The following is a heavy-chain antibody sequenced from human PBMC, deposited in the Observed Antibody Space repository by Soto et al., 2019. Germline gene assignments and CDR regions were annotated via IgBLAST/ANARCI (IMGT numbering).Heavy chain of an antibody. CDR3: ARGGRTYYFDY. J-gene: IGHJ4*02. CDR2: ISSSGSYI. V-gene: IGHV3-21*01. CDR1: GFTFSSYS. Sequence: EVQLVESGGGLVKPGGSLRLSCAASGFTFSSYSMNWVRQAPGKGLEWVSAISSSGSYIYYADSVKGRFTISRDNAKNSLYLKMNSLRAEDTAVYYCARGGRTYYFDYWGQGTLVTVSS.